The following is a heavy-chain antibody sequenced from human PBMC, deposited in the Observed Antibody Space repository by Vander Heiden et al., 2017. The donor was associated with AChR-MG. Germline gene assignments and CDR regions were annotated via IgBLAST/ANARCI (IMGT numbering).Heavy chain of an antibody. J-gene: IGHJ6*02. CDR1: GGSFSGYY. Sequence: QVQLQQWGAGLLKPSETLSLPCAVYGGSFSGYYWSWIRQHPGKGLEWIGEINHSGSTNYNPSLKSRVTISVDTSKNQFSLKLSSVTAADTAVYYCARGRGSGSYYYYYYGMDVWGQGTTVTVSS. D-gene: IGHD3-10*01. CDR2: INHSGST. V-gene: IGHV4-34*01. CDR3: ARGRGSGSYYYYYYGMDV.